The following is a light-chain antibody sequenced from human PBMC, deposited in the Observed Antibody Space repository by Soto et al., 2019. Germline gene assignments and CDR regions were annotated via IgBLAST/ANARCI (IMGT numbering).Light chain of an antibody. CDR3: QQYGSSAGHT. CDR1: QSVASTH. CDR2: GAS. J-gene: IGKJ4*01. Sequence: EIVLTQSPGTLSLSPGERATLSCRASQSVASTHLAWYQQKPGQAPRLLIYGASSRATGIPDRFSGSGSGTDFTLTISRLEPEDFAVHYCQQYGSSAGHTFGGGTKVEIK. V-gene: IGKV3-20*01.